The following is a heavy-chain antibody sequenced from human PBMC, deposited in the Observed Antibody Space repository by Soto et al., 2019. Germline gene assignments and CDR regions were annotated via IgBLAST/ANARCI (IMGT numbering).Heavy chain of an antibody. V-gene: IGHV3-48*02. CDR1: GFTFSSYS. J-gene: IGHJ6*02. D-gene: IGHD3-10*01. Sequence: EVQLVESGGGLAQPGGSRRLSCAASGFTFSSYSMYWVRQAPGKGLEWISEISSRSTTMYYADSVKGRFTISRDNAKNSLYLQMNSLRDEDTAVYYCAKDGGSFYYYGMDVWGQGTTVTVSS. CDR2: ISSRSTTM. CDR3: AKDGGSFYYYGMDV.